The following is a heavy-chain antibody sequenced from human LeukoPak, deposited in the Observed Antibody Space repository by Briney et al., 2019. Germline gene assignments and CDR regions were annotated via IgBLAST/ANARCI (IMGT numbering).Heavy chain of an antibody. CDR2: INPSGGST. Sequence: ASVKVSCKASGYTFTSYYMHWVRQAPGQGLEWMGIINPSGGSTSYAQKFQGRVTMTRDTSTSTVYMELSSLRSEDTAVYYCARDLVLGRDGGSFDYYFYMQVGAKEPTVRVS. CDR3: ARDLVLGRDGGSFDYYFYMQV. J-gene: IGHJ6*03. V-gene: IGHV1-46*01. D-gene: IGHD1-26*01. CDR1: GYTFTSYY.